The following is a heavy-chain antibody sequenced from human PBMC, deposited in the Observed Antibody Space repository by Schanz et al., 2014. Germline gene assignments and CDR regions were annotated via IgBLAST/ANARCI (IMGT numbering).Heavy chain of an antibody. CDR1: GFTFNSYA. D-gene: IGHD2-15*01. CDR3: ARDRGYCSGGSCLTFDY. CDR2: ISHSGGSK. V-gene: IGHV3-23*01. J-gene: IGHJ4*02. Sequence: DVQLLESGGGLVQPGGSLRLSCAASGFTFNSYAMTWVRQAPGKGLEWVSSISHSGGSKYYADSVKGRFTISRDNAKNSLFLQMNRLRAEDTALYYCARDRGYCSGGSCLTFDYWGQGTLVTVSS.